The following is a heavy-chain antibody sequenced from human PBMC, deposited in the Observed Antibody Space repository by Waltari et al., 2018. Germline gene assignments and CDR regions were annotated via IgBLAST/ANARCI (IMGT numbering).Heavy chain of an antibody. CDR1: GFIFSAYT. Sequence: QEDLVESGGGVVQPGRSLRLSCGASGFIFSAYTLHWVRQAPGKGVGWGAVSSYCGTKEFDAASVMGRFTRSRDDSKGTLYVQMDRLRDEDTGVYYCARPVSYTSNWFDPDFDYVGQGTLVTVSA. CDR3: ARPVSYTSNWFDPDFDY. D-gene: IGHD6-13*01. J-gene: IGHJ4*02. CDR2: SSYCGTKE. V-gene: IGHV3-30*04.